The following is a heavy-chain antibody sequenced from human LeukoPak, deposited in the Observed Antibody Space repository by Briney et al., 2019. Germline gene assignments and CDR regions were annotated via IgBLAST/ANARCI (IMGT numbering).Heavy chain of an antibody. CDR1: GGSISSYY. J-gene: IGHJ6*03. CDR3: ARVASSYSGYYYYYYMDV. CDR2: IYYSGST. D-gene: IGHD2-21*01. Sequence: TSETLSLTCTVAGGSISSYYWSWIRQPPGKGLEWIGNIYYSGSTNYNPSLKSRDTISVDTSKNQFSLKLSSVTAADTAVYYCARVASSYSGYYYYYYMDVWGKGTTVTVSS. V-gene: IGHV4-59*01.